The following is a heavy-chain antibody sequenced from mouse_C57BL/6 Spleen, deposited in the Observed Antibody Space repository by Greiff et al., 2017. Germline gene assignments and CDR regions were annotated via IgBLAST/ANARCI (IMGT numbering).Heavy chain of an antibody. CDR3: ARLIYYGYDRYFDV. J-gene: IGHJ1*03. CDR2: ISDGGSYT. Sequence: EVQLVESGGGLVKPGGSLKLSCAASGFTFSSYAMSWVRQTPEKRLEWVATISDGGSYTYYPDNVKGRFTISRDNAMNNLYLQMSHLKSEDTAMYYCARLIYYGYDRYFDVWGTGTTVTVSS. CDR1: GFTFSSYA. D-gene: IGHD2-2*01. V-gene: IGHV5-4*01.